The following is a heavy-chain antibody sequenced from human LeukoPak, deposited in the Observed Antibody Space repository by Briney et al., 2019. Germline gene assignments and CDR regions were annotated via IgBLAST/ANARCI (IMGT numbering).Heavy chain of an antibody. J-gene: IGHJ4*02. CDR1: GFTFSDCY. CDR2: ISSSGSTI. V-gene: IGHV3-11*01. Sequence: GGSLRLSCAASGFTFSDCYMSWIRRAPGKGREWVSYISSSGSTIYYADSVKGRFTISRDNAKNSLYLQMNSLRAEDTAVYYCARVLWRWQQLAPVDYWGQGTLVTVSS. CDR3: ARVLWRWQQLAPVDY. D-gene: IGHD6-13*01.